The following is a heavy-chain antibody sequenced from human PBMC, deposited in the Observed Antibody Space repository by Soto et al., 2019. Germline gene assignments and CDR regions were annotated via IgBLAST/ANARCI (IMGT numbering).Heavy chain of an antibody. J-gene: IGHJ4*02. Sequence: GGSLRLSCAASGYTFSSYGMHWVRQAPGKGLEWVAVIWYDGSNKYYAASVKGRFTISRDNSKNTLYLQMNSLRAEDTAVYYCASEGIVRAPAYYFDYWYQGTLVTGSS. CDR2: IWYDGSNK. D-gene: IGHD1-26*01. CDR3: ASEGIVRAPAYYFDY. V-gene: IGHV3-33*01. CDR1: GYTFSSYG.